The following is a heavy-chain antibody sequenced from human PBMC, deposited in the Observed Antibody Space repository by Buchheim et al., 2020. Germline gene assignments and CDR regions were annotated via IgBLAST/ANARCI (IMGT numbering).Heavy chain of an antibody. CDR1: GFIFSNYW. V-gene: IGHV3-7*01. CDR2: IKYDGSEK. Sequence: VQLVESGGGLVQSGGSLTLSCAVSGFIFSNYWMDWVRQAPGKGLEWVANIKYDGSEKYYVDSVKGRFTISRDNAKNSLYLQMNRLRAEDTAVYYCARALNYWGQGTL. CDR3: ARALNY. J-gene: IGHJ4*02.